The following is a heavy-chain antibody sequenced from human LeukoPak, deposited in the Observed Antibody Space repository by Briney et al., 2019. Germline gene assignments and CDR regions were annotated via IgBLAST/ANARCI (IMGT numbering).Heavy chain of an antibody. CDR2: IYYSGST. CDR1: GGSISSYY. Sequence: PSETLSLTCTVSGGSISSYYWSWIRQPPGKGLEWIGYIYYSGSTNYNPSLKSRVTISVDTSKNQFSLKLSSVTAADTAVYYCARDRGTLRYFDWLPQGWFDPWGQGTLVTVSS. V-gene: IGHV4-59*01. J-gene: IGHJ5*02. D-gene: IGHD3-9*01. CDR3: ARDRGTLRYFDWLPQGWFDP.